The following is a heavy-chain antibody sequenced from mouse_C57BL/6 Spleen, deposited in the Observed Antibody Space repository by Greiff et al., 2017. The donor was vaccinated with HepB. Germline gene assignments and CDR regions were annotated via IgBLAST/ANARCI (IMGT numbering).Heavy chain of an antibody. CDR1: GFSLTSYG. J-gene: IGHJ2*01. D-gene: IGHD2-3*01. CDR3: ARIYDGFYFDY. V-gene: IGHV2-2*01. Sequence: VQLKQSGPGLVQPSQSLSITCTVSGFSLTSYGVHWVRQSPGKGLEWLGVIGSGGSTDYNAAFISRLSISKDNSKSQVFFKMNSLQADDTAIYYCARIYDGFYFDYWGQGTTLTVSS. CDR2: IGSGGST.